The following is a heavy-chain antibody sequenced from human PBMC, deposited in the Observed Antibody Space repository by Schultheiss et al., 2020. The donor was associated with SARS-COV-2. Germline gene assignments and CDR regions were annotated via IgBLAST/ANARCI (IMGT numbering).Heavy chain of an antibody. CDR3: ARGDSSSLDWSEYGMDV. J-gene: IGHJ6*02. Sequence: GESLKISCAASGFTFSSYSMNWVRQAPGKGLEWVSSISSSSSYIYYADSVKGRFTISRDNAKNSLYLQMNSLRAEDTAVYYCARGDSSSLDWSEYGMDVWGQGTTVTVSS. V-gene: IGHV3-21*01. CDR2: ISSSSSYI. CDR1: GFTFSSYS. D-gene: IGHD3-22*01.